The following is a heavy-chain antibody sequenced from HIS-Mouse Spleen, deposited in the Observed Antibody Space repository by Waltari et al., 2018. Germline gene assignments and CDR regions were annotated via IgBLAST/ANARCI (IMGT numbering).Heavy chain of an antibody. D-gene: IGHD3-3*01. V-gene: IGHV1-18*01. CDR3: ARGYDFWSGSNAFDI. CDR1: GYTFTSYG. Sequence: QVQLVQSGAEVKKPGASVKVSCKASGYTFTSYGISWVRQAPGQGLEWRGWISEYKGNTNCAQKLQGRVTMTTETSTSTAYMELRSLRSDDTAVYYCARGYDFWSGSNAFDIWGQGTMVTVSS. CDR2: ISEYKGNT. J-gene: IGHJ3*02.